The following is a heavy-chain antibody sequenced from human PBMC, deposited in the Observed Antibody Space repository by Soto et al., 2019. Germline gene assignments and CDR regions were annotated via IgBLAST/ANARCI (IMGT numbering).Heavy chain of an antibody. D-gene: IGHD2-21*02. CDR2: ISGSGGST. CDR1: GFTFSSYA. V-gene: IGHV3-23*01. J-gene: IGHJ4*02. Sequence: GGSLRLSCAASGFTFSSYAMSWVRQAPGKGLEWVSAISGSGGSTYYADSVKGRFTISRDNSKNTLYLQMNSLRAEDTAVYYCAKVKFSHPGDLRIFFDYWGQGTLVTVSS. CDR3: AKVKFSHPGDLRIFFDY.